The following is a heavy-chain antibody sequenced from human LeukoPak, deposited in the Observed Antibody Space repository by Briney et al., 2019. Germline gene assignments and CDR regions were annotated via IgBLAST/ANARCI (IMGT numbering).Heavy chain of an antibody. CDR2: IIPIFGTA. D-gene: IGHD2-2*01. V-gene: IGHV1-69*13. CDR1: GGTFSSYA. Sequence: SVKVSCKASGGTFSSYAISWVRQAPGQGLEWMGGIIPIFGTANYAQKFQGRVTITADESTSTAYMELSSLSSEDTAVYYCARARIPAAYGYYFDYWGQGTLVTVSS. CDR3: ARARIPAAYGYYFDY. J-gene: IGHJ4*02.